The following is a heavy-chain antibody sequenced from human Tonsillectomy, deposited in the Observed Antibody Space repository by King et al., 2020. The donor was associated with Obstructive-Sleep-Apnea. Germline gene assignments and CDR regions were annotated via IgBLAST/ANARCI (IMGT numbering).Heavy chain of an antibody. CDR1: GGSISSSSYY. Sequence: QLQESGPGLVKPSETLSLTCTVSGGSISSSSYYWGWIRQPPGKGLEWIGSSYYSGSTYYNPSLKSRVTISVDTSKNQFSLKLSSVTAADTAVYYCASGDYDILTGSLYYYGMDVWGQGTTVTVSS. CDR2: SYYSGST. V-gene: IGHV4-39*07. CDR3: ASGDYDILTGSLYYYGMDV. D-gene: IGHD3-9*01. J-gene: IGHJ6*02.